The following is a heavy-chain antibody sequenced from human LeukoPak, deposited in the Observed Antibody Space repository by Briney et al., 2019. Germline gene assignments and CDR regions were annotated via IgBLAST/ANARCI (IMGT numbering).Heavy chain of an antibody. CDR1: GGSISSGGYY. CDR3: ARSGSSLGYWFDP. Sequence: SETLSLTCTVSGGSISSGGYYWNWIRQHPGKGLEWIGYIYYSGSTNYNPSLKSRVTISVDTSKNQFSLKLSSVTAADTAVYYCARSGSSLGYWFDPWGQGTLVTVSS. V-gene: IGHV4-61*08. CDR2: IYYSGST. J-gene: IGHJ5*02. D-gene: IGHD1-26*01.